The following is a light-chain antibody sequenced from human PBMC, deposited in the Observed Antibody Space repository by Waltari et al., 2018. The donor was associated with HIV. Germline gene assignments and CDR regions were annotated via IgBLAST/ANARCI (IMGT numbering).Light chain of an antibody. V-gene: IGKV3-11*01. CDR3: QQRNSWPRT. J-gene: IGKJ1*01. CDR2: DAS. CDR1: QSVNRY. Sequence: EIVLTQSPAPLSLSPGDGATLSCRASQSVNRYLSWYQQNPGQAPRLRIYDASSRATGSPARFSGSGSGTDCTLTISSLEPEDFAVYYCQQRNSWPRTFGQGTRVEGK.